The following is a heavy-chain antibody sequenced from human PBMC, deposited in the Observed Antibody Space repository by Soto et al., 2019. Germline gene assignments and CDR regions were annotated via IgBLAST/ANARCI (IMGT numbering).Heavy chain of an antibody. D-gene: IGHD2-2*02. V-gene: IGHV4-31*03. CDR3: ARDPDYCSSTSCYRYFDY. Sequence: SETLSLTCTVSGGSISSGGYYWSWIRQHPGKGLEWIGYIYYSGSTYYNPSLKSRVTISVDTSKNQFSLKLSSVTAADTAVYYCARDPDYCSSTSCYRYFDYWGQGTLVTVSS. CDR1: GGSISSGGYY. CDR2: IYYSGST. J-gene: IGHJ4*02.